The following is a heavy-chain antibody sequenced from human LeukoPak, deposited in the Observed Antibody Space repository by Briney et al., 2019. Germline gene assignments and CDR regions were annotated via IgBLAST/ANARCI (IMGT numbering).Heavy chain of an antibody. Sequence: GGSLRLSCAASGFTFSNYWMSRVRQAPGKGLEWVANIKQDGSEKYYVDSVKGRFTISRDNAKNSLYLQMNSLRAEDTAVYYCAKSRLVRGVIEHWGQGTLVTVSS. D-gene: IGHD3-10*01. J-gene: IGHJ1*01. V-gene: IGHV3-7*01. CDR3: AKSRLVRGVIEH. CDR2: IKQDGSEK. CDR1: GFTFSNYW.